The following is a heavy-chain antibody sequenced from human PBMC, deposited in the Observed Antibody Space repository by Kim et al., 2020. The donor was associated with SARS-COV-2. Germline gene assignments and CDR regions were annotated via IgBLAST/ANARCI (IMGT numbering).Heavy chain of an antibody. CDR3: AKDPSPHGLEFGELLWEIDY. V-gene: IGHV3-23*01. J-gene: IGHJ4*02. D-gene: IGHD3-10*01. Sequence: GGSLRLSCAASGFTFSSYAMSWVRQAPGKGLEWVSAISGSGGSTYYADSVKGRFTISRDNSKNTLYLQMNSLRAEDTAVYYCAKDPSPHGLEFGELLWEIDYWGQGTLVTVSS. CDR2: ISGSGGST. CDR1: GFTFSSYA.